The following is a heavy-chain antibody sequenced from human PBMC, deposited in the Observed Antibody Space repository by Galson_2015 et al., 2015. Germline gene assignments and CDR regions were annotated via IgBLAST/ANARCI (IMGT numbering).Heavy chain of an antibody. J-gene: IGHJ4*02. CDR3: ARTMYTSGYFAYFDH. CDR1: EYTFTNYY. CDR2: FSPGDSDT. V-gene: IGHV5-51*03. Sequence: QSGAEVKKPGESLQISFRVSEYTFTNYYIGWVRQMPGKGLEWMGIFSPGDSDTRYNPSFQGQVTISADKSSNTAYLQWSSLEASDTAIYYCARTMYTSGYFAYFDHWGQGTLVTVSS. D-gene: IGHD6-19*01.